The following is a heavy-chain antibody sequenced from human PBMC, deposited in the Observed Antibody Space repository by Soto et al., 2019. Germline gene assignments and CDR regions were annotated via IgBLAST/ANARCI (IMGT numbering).Heavy chain of an antibody. CDR2: ISSVGDTI. J-gene: IGHJ6*02. CDR3: TKGGYDLIYYFGMDV. Sequence: EVQLLESGGGWVQPGTSLRVSCAASGFTFHEYAMHWVRQAPGKGLEWVSGISSVGDTIAYADSVQGRFTVFRDNAKNSLYLQMNSLRAEDTALYYCTKGGYDLIYYFGMDVWGQGTTVTVSS. V-gene: IGHV3-9*01. D-gene: IGHD5-12*01. CDR1: GFTFHEYA.